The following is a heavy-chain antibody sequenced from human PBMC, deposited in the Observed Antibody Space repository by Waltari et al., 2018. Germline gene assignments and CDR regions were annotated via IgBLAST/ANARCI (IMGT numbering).Heavy chain of an antibody. CDR1: GGTFAGYA. CDR2: IIPIFGTA. Sequence: QVQLVQSGAEVKKSGSSVKVSCKASGGTFAGYALSWVRQAPGQGLEWMGGIIPIFGTANYAHKFQGRVTFTADESASTAYMELSSLRSEDTAVYYCAIGYCTTTSCYGPDYYYYMDVWGKGTTVTISS. J-gene: IGHJ6*03. CDR3: AIGYCTTTSCYGPDYYYYMDV. V-gene: IGHV1-69*12. D-gene: IGHD2-2*01.